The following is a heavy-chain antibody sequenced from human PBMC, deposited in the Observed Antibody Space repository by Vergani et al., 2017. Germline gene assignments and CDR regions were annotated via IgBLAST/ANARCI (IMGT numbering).Heavy chain of an antibody. D-gene: IGHD5-24*01. CDR1: GFTFSSYA. V-gene: IGHV3-30-3*01. Sequence: QVQLVESGGGVVQPGRSLRLSCAASGFTFSSYAMHWVRQAPGKGLEWVAVISYDGSNKYYADSVKGRFTISKDISKNTLYLQMNSLRGDDTAVYYCARETRDTPSSLDDWGQGTLVTVSS. CDR2: ISYDGSNK. CDR3: ARETRDTPSSLDD. J-gene: IGHJ4*02.